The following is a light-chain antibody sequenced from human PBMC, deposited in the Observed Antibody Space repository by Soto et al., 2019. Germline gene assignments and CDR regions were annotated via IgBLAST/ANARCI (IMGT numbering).Light chain of an antibody. Sequence: DIVMTQTPLSLPVTPGEPASISCRSSQSLLDSDDGNTYLDWYLQKPGQSPQLLIYTVSYRASGVPDRFSGSGSGTDFTLKISRVEAEDAGVYYCMQRLEFPLTFGQGTRLEIK. J-gene: IGKJ5*01. V-gene: IGKV2-40*01. CDR3: MQRLEFPLT. CDR1: QSLLDSDDGNTY. CDR2: TVS.